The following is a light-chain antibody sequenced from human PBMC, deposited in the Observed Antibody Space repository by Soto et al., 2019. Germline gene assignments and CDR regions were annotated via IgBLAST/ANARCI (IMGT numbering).Light chain of an antibody. CDR1: HTISSW. J-gene: IGKJ1*01. Sequence: DIQMTQSPSTLSASVGDRVTITCRTNHTISSWLAWYQQKPGKATTLLIYKASSLQSWGPSSFSGSRSGTEFTLSLSRLQPDDLVTYSWQQFSTCSRKVGQGPKVEIK. CDR2: KAS. CDR3: QQFSTCSRK. V-gene: IGKV1-5*03.